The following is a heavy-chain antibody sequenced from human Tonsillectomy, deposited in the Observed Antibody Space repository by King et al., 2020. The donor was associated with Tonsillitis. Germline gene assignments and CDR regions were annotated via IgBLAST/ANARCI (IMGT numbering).Heavy chain of an antibody. CDR1: VFTFSSYG. V-gene: IGHV3-33*08. J-gene: IGHJ4*02. CDR3: ASEGISGGLDS. CDR2: IWYDGSNK. D-gene: IGHD2-15*01. Sequence: VQLVESGGGVVQPGRSLRLSCAASVFTFSSYGMHGVRQAPGRGVEGVAVIWYDGSNKYYADSVKGRFTISRDNSKNKLYLQMNSLSAEDTAVYYCASEGISGGLDSWGQGTLVPVSS.